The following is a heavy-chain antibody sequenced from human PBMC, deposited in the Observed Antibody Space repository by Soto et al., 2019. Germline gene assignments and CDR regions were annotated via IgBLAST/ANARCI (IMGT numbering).Heavy chain of an antibody. Sequence: ASVKVSCKASGYTFTSYDINWVLQATGQGLEWMGWMNPNSGNTGYAQKFQGRVTMTRNTSISTAYMELSSLRSEDTAVYYCARTRRNTVTMISYYYYYYMDVWGKGTTVTVSS. CDR2: MNPNSGNT. V-gene: IGHV1-8*01. D-gene: IGHD4-17*01. J-gene: IGHJ6*03. CDR1: GYTFTSYD. CDR3: ARTRRNTVTMISYYYYYYMDV.